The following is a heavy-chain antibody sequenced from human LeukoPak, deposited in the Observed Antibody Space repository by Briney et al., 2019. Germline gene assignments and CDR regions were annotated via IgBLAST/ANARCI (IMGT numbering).Heavy chain of an antibody. J-gene: IGHJ4*02. D-gene: IGHD3-22*01. CDR2: ISYDGSNK. CDR3: AKDSSFYDSSGYLDY. CDR1: GFTFSSYG. V-gene: IGHV3-30*18. Sequence: GGSLRLSCAASGFTFSSYGIHWVRQAPGKGLEWVAVISYDGSNKYYADSVKGRFTISRDNSKNTLYLQMNSLRAEDTAVYYCAKDSSFYDSSGYLDYWGQGTLVTVSS.